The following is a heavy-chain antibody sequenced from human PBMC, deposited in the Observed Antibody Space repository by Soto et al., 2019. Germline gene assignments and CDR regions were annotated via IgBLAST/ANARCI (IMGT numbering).Heavy chain of an antibody. CDR1: GGTFSTYT. V-gene: IGHV1-69*12. CDR3: AGGMCFGGSCYLDV. D-gene: IGHD2-15*01. Sequence: QVQLVQSGAEVKKPGSSVKVSCKASGGTFSTYTLYWVRQAPGQGLEWMGGISPGIDIRDYAQKLQGRVTTTADESTSTVYMQLSTLISEDPALYFCAGGMCFGGSCYLDVWGQGTRVTVSS. CDR2: ISPGIDIR. J-gene: IGHJ4*02.